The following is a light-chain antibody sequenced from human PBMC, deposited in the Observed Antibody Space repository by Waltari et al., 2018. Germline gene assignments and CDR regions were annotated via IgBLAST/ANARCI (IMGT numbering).Light chain of an antibody. CDR3: KNYVRLPAT. Sequence: IVWTQSPGTLSLSLGRRATLACRASQSVGRSLDWYQQKPGQAPRLLIYDASRRATGIPDRFSGSGSGTDFSLTISRLEPEDFAVYYCKNYVRLPATFGQGTKVEI. J-gene: IGKJ1*01. CDR1: QSVGRS. CDR2: DAS. V-gene: IGKV3-20*01.